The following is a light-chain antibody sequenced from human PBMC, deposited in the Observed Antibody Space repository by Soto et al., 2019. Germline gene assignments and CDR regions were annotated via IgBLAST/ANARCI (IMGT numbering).Light chain of an antibody. CDR1: QSVSTPY. CDR3: QQYGNSLWT. CDR2: STS. J-gene: IGKJ1*01. Sequence: ENVLTQSPGTLSLSPGERATLSCRASQSVSTPYLAWYQQKPGQAPRLLIYSTSTRASGIPDRFSGSGSGTDFPLTISSLEPEDLAVYYCQQYGNSLWTFGQGTKVDIK. V-gene: IGKV3-20*01.